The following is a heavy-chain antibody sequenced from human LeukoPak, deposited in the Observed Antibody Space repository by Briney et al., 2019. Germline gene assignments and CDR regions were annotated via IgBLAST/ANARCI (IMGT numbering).Heavy chain of an antibody. D-gene: IGHD2-21*01. CDR1: GFTFSSYS. J-gene: IGHJ4*02. CDR2: ISSSSSYI. CDR3: ASLPISSGYYYFDY. V-gene: IGHV3-21*01. Sequence: GGSLRLSCAASGFTFSSYSMNWVRQAPGKGLEWVSCISSSSSYIYYADSVKGRFTISRDNAKNSLYLQVNSLRAEDTAVYYCASLPISSGYYYFDYWGQGTLVTVSS.